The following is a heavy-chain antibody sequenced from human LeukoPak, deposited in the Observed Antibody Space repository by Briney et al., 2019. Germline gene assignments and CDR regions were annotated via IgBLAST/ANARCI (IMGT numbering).Heavy chain of an antibody. CDR1: GYTFTSYG. CDR2: ISAYNGNT. J-gene: IGHJ4*02. D-gene: IGHD6-13*01. V-gene: IGHV1-18*01. Sequence: WASVKVSCKASGYTFTSYGINWVRQAPGQGLEWMGWISAYNGNTNYAQKLQGRVTMTTDTSTSTAYMELRSLRSDDTAVYYCARNPGYSSSWHDLGYWGQGTLVTVSS. CDR3: ARNPGYSSSWHDLGY.